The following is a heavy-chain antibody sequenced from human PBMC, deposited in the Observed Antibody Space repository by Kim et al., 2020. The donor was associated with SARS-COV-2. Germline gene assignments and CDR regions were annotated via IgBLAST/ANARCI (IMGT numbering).Heavy chain of an antibody. Sequence: GGFLRLSCAASGFTFSSYAMSWVRQAPGKGLEWVSAISGSGGSTYYADSVKGRFTISRDNSKNTLYLQMNSLRAEDTAVYYCAKHLLWSGDNNRLYYYYYYYMDVWGKGTPVTVSS. CDR1: GFTFSSYA. V-gene: IGHV3-23*01. D-gene: IGHD3-3*01. J-gene: IGHJ6*03. CDR3: AKHLLWSGDNNRLYYYYYYYMDV. CDR2: ISGSGGST.